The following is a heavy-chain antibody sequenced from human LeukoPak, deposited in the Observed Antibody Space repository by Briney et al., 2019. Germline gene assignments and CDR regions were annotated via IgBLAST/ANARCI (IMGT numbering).Heavy chain of an antibody. D-gene: IGHD5-18*01. CDR2: IYYSGST. J-gene: IGHJ4*02. V-gene: IGHV4-31*03. CDR3: ARVEDSYGRYYFDY. Sequence: PSQTLSLTCTVSGGSISSGGYYWSWIRQHPGKGLEWIGYIYYSGSTYYNPSPKSRVTISVDTSKNQFSLKLSSVTAADTAVYYCARVEDSYGRYYFDYWGQGTLVTVSS. CDR1: GGSISSGGYY.